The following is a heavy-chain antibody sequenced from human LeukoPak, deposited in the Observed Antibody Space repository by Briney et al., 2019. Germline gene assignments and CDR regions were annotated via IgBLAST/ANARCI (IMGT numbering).Heavy chain of an antibody. J-gene: IGHJ2*01. CDR3: ARSGSSDFDL. Sequence: SETLSLTCTVSGGSISSYYWSWIRQPPGKGLEWIGYIYYSGSTNYNPSLKSRVTISVDTSKNQFSLKLSSVTAADTAVYYCARSGSSDFDLWGRGTLVTVSS. V-gene: IGHV4-59*12. CDR1: GGSISSYY. CDR2: IYYSGST. D-gene: IGHD1-26*01.